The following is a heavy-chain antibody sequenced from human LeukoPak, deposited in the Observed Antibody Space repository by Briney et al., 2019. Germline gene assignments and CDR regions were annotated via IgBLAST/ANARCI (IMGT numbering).Heavy chain of an antibody. V-gene: IGHV3-74*01. CDR3: ARDAVDTANAV. Sequence: GGSLRLSCAASGFTFTTYWMHWVRQAPGKGLVWVSHINSDGSITSYADSVKGRFTISRDNAKNTLYLQMNSLRAEDTAVYHCARDAVDTANAVWGQGTTVTVSS. CDR2: INSDGSIT. CDR1: GFTFTTYW. J-gene: IGHJ6*02. D-gene: IGHD5-18*01.